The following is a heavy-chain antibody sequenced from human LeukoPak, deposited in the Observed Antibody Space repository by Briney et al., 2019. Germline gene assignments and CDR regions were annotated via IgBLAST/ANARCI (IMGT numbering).Heavy chain of an antibody. CDR3: ARTIAVAGTNYFDY. CDR2: IYYSGST. Sequence: KTSETLSLTCTGSGGSISSYYWSWIRQPPGKGLESLGYIYYSGSTNYNPSLKSRVTISVDTSKYQFSLKLSSVTAADTAVYYCARTIAVAGTNYFDYWGQGTLVAVSS. D-gene: IGHD6-19*01. CDR1: GGSISSYY. V-gene: IGHV4-59*01. J-gene: IGHJ4*02.